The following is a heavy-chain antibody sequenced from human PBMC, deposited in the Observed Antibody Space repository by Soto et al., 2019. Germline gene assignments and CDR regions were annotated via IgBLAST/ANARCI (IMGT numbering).Heavy chain of an antibody. CDR2: IIPIFGTA. CDR3: ASRGDCGGDCLYYYYYGMDV. V-gene: IGHV1-69*13. Sequence: GASVKVSSKASGGTFSSYALSWVRQAPGQGLEWMGGIIPIFGTANYAQKFQGRVTITADESTSTAYMELSSLRSEDTAVYYCASRGDCGGDCLYYYYYGMDVWGQGTTVTVSS. J-gene: IGHJ6*02. CDR1: GGTFSSYA. D-gene: IGHD2-21*02.